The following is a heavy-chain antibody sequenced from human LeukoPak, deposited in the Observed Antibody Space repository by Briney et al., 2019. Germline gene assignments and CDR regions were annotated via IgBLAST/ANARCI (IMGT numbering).Heavy chain of an antibody. CDR2: ISSSSSYI. D-gene: IGHD4-23*01. CDR3: ARISAVASGASDT. V-gene: IGHV3-21*01. J-gene: IGHJ3*02. Sequence: GGSLRLSCAASGFTFSSYSMNWVRQAPGKGLEWVSSISSSSSYIYYADSVKGRFTISRDNAKNSLYLQMNSLRVEDTAVYYCARISAVASGASDTWGQGTMVTVSS. CDR1: GFTFSSYS.